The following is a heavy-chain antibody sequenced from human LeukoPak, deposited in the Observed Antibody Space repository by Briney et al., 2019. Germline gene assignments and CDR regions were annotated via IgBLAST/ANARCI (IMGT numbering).Heavy chain of an antibody. J-gene: IGHJ4*02. CDR3: ARGFRITMVRGVIIHPIGY. Sequence: PSETLSLTCTVSGGSISSYYWSWIRQPPGKGLEWIGYIYYSGSTNYNPSLKSRVTISVDTSKNQFSLKLSSVTAADTAVYYCARGFRITMVRGVIIHPIGYWGQGTLVTVSS. V-gene: IGHV4-59*12. D-gene: IGHD3-10*01. CDR2: IYYSGST. CDR1: GGSISSYY.